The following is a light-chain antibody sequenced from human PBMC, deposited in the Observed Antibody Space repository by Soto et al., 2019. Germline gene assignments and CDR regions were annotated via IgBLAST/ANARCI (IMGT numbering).Light chain of an antibody. J-gene: IGLJ3*02. CDR2: RNN. CDR3: AAWDDSLSGRV. CDR1: SSNIGSNY. V-gene: IGLV1-47*01. Sequence: QSVRTQPPSASGTPGQRVTISCSGSSSNIGSNYVYWYQQLPGTAPKLLIYRNNQRPSGVPDRFSGSKSGTSASLAISGLRSEDEADYYCAAWDDSLSGRVFGGGTKVTVL.